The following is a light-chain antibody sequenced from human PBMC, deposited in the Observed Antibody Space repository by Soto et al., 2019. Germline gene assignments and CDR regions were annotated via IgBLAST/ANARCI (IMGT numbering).Light chain of an antibody. CDR2: ENN. CDR1: SSNIGNNY. V-gene: IGLV1-51*02. CDR3: GTWDSSLSAGL. J-gene: IGLJ2*01. Sequence: QSVLTHPPSVSAAPGQKVTISCSGSSSNIGNNYVSCYQQLPGTAPKILIYENNKRPSGIPDRFSGSKSGTSATLGITGLQTGDEADYYCGTWDSSLSAGLFGGGTKLIVL.